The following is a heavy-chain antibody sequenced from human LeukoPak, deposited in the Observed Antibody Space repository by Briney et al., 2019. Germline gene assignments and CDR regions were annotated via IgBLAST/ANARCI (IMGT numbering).Heavy chain of an antibody. Sequence: PSETLSLTCTVSGGSISSGSYYWGSIRQPPGKGLEWIGYIYYSGSTYYNPSLKSRVTISVDTSKNQFSLKLSSVTAADTAVYYCARHSGSFRSRLDYWGQGTLVTVSS. V-gene: IGHV4-39*01. CDR1: GGSISSGSYY. D-gene: IGHD3-10*01. J-gene: IGHJ4*02. CDR3: ARHSGSFRSRLDY. CDR2: IYYSGST.